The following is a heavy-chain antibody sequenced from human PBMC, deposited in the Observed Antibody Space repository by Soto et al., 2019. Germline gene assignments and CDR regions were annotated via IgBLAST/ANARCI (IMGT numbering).Heavy chain of an antibody. CDR3: ARDFPPGTMVRGVTAFDY. D-gene: IGHD3-10*01. CDR1: GYTFTSYG. Sequence: QVQLVQSGAEVKKPGASVKVSCKASGYTFTSYGISWVRQAPGQGLEWMGWISTYNGNTNYAQKLQGRVTMTTDTSTSTAYMELRSLRSDDTAVYYCARDFPPGTMVRGVTAFDYWGQGTLVTVSS. V-gene: IGHV1-18*04. CDR2: ISTYNGNT. J-gene: IGHJ4*02.